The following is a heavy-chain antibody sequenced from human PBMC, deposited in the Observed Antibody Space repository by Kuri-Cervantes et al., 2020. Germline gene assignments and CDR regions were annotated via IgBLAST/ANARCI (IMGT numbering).Heavy chain of an antibody. D-gene: IGHD2-15*01. V-gene: IGHV3-11*01. CDR3: ARTYCSGGSCYNHFDY. CDR2: ISSSGSTI. J-gene: IGHJ4*02. CDR1: GFTFSDYY. Sequence: GESLKISCAASGFTFSDYYMSWIRQAPGKGLEWVSYISSSGSTIYYADSVKGRFTISRDNAKNSLYLQMNSLRAEDTAVYYCARTYCSGGSCYNHFDYWGQGTLVTVSS.